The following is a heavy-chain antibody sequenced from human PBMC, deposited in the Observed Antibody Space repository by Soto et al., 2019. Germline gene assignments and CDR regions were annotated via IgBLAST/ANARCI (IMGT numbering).Heavy chain of an antibody. J-gene: IGHJ5*02. V-gene: IGHV4-30-2*02. CDR1: GGSISSGGYS. CDR3: TVAYYDIDGYMLDP. Sequence: SETLSLTCAVSGGSISSGGYSWSWIRQPPGKGLEWIGYIYHSGSINYNPSLKSRVTISVDTAKNQFSLSLSSVTAADTAVYYCTVAYYDIDGYMLDPWGQGTSVNVSS. CDR2: IYHSGSI. D-gene: IGHD3-22*01.